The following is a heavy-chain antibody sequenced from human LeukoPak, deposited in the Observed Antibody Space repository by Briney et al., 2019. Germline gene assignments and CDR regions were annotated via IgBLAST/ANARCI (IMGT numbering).Heavy chain of an antibody. Sequence: PSETLSLTCAVYGGSFSGYYWSWIRQPPGKGLEWIGEINHSGSTNYNPSLKSRVTISVDTSKNQFSLKLSSVTAADTAVYYCARVRAYSSRNWFDPWGQGTLVTVSS. V-gene: IGHV4-34*01. CDR1: GGSFSGYY. D-gene: IGHD6-13*01. CDR2: INHSGST. J-gene: IGHJ5*02. CDR3: ARVRAYSSRNWFDP.